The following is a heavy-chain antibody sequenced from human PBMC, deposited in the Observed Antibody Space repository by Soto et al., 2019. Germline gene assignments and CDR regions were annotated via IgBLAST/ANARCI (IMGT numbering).Heavy chain of an antibody. CDR2: ISAYNGNT. CDR1: GYTFTKYG. V-gene: IGHV1-18*01. D-gene: IGHD2-21*02. J-gene: IGHJ6*02. Sequence: QVQLVQSGAEVKKPGASVKVSCKASGYTFTKYGISWVRQAPGQGLEWMGWISAYNGNTNYPQKLQGRVTMTTDTSTSTAYMELRSLRSGDTAVYYCARGVTATPYFYGMDVWGQGTTVTVSS. CDR3: ARGVTATPYFYGMDV.